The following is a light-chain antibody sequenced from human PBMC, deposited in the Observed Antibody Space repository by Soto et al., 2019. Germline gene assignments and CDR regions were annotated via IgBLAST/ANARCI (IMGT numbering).Light chain of an antibody. CDR3: QHYNNRPPWT. Sequence: EIVMTQSPATLSVSPGERATLSCRASQSVSRNLAWYQQKPGQAPRLLIYGASSRATGIPARFSGSGSGTEFTLSISSLQSEDFAVYYCQHYNNRPPWTVGQGTKVEIK. V-gene: IGKV3-15*01. J-gene: IGKJ1*01. CDR1: QSVSRN. CDR2: GAS.